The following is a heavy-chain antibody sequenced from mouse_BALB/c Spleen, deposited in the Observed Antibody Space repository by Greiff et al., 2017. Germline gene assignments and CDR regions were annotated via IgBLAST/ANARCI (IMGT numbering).Heavy chain of an antibody. V-gene: IGHV5-12-2*01. J-gene: IGHJ1*01. CDR2: ISNGGGST. CDR3: ASHYYGYWYFDV. Sequence: EVQGVESGGGLVQPGGSLKLSCAASGFTFSSYTMSWVRQTPEKRLEWVAYISNGGGSTYYPDTVKGRFTISRDNAKNTLYLQMSSLKSEDTAMYYCASHYYGYWYFDVWGAGTTVTVSS. D-gene: IGHD1-1*01. CDR1: GFTFSSYT.